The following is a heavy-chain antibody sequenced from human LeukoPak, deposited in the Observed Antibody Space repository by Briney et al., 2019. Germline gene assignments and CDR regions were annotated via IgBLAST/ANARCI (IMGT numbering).Heavy chain of an antibody. CDR3: ARALITTHWYFDL. Sequence: PSETLSLTCTVSGGSISSYYWSWIRQPPGKGLERIGYIYYSGSTNYNPSLKSRVTISVDTSKNQFSLKLSSVTAADTAVYYCARALITTHWYFDLWGRGTLVTVSS. D-gene: IGHD3-3*01. CDR2: IYYSGST. V-gene: IGHV4-59*01. J-gene: IGHJ2*01. CDR1: GGSISSYY.